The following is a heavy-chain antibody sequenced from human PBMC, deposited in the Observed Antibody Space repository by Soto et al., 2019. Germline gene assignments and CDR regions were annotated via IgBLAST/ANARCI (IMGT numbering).Heavy chain of an antibody. V-gene: IGHV1-8*02. J-gene: IGHJ5*02. CDR1: GGTFSSYD. CDR2: MNPGSGKT. Sequence: ASVKVSCKASGGTFSSYDISWVRQATGQGLEWMGWMNPGSGKTGYANKFQGRVTMTRDASTSTAHLELSSLTSEDTAVYYCARMASSGTLNWFDPWGQGTLVTVSS. CDR3: ARMASSGTLNWFDP.